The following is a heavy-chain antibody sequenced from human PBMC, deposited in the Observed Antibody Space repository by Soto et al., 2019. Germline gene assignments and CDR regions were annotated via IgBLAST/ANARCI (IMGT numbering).Heavy chain of an antibody. CDR3: ERVGETYSSSWYLPTIRGGQWFDP. CDR2: INHSGNT. Sequence: PSETRSLTCAVYGGSFSVYYCRWIRQPPGKGRGWVGEINHSGNTNYNPSLKSRITISVDTSKNQFPLKLSSVPAADTAVYYCERVGETYSSSWYLPTIRGGQWFDPWGQGTLVPVSS. CDR1: GGSFSVYY. J-gene: IGHJ5*02. V-gene: IGHV4-34*01. D-gene: IGHD6-13*01.